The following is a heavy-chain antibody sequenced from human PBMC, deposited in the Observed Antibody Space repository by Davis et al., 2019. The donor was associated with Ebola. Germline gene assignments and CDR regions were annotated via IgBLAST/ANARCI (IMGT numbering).Heavy chain of an antibody. Sequence: PGGSLRLSCAASGFTFSSYSMNWVRQAPGKGLEWVAVISYDGSNKYYADSVKGRFTISRDNSKNTLYLQMNSLRVEDSAVYYCARSPGIRLWGFDPWGQGTLVTVSS. CDR3: ARSPGIRLWGFDP. D-gene: IGHD2/OR15-2a*01. CDR2: ISYDGSNK. CDR1: GFTFSSYS. J-gene: IGHJ5*02. V-gene: IGHV3-30*03.